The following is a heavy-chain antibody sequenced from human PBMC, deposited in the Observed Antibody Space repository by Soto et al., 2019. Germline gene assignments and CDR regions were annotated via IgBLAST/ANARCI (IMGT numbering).Heavy chain of an antibody. CDR3: ARQIYDSDTGPNFQYYFDS. D-gene: IGHD3-22*01. Sequence: GESLKISCKGSGYSFAGYWITWVRQKPGKGLEWMGRIDPSDSQTYYSPSFRGHVTISVTKSITTVFLQWSSLRASDTAMYYCARQIYDSDTGPNFQYYFDSWGQGTPVTVS. CDR1: GYSFAGYW. CDR2: IDPSDSQT. V-gene: IGHV5-10-1*01. J-gene: IGHJ4*02.